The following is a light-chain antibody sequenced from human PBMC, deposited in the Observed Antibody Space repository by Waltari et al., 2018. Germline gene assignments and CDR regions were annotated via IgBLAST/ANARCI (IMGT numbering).Light chain of an antibody. J-gene: IGKJ2*01. CDR1: QSVSSN. CDR2: GAS. V-gene: IGKV3-15*01. CDR3: QQYNNWPRMYT. Sequence: EIVMTQSPATLSVSPGERATLSCRASQSVSSNLAWYQQKPGQAPRLLIYGASTRATGIPARFSGSWSGTEFTLTISSLQSEDFAVYYCQQYNNWPRMYTFGQGTKLEIK.